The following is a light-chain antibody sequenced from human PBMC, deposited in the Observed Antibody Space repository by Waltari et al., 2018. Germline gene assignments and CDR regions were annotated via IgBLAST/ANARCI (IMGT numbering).Light chain of an antibody. CDR1: DIGSKR. CDR3: QVWDSSGDHPGVYWV. J-gene: IGLJ3*02. V-gene: IGLV3-21*04. Sequence: SYPLTQPPSVSVAPGKTARITCGGNDIGSKRVHWYQQKPGQAPVLVIYYNSDRHSGIPERFSGSNSGNTATLTISRVEAGDEADYYCQVWDSSGDHPGVYWVFGGGTKLTVL. CDR2: YNS.